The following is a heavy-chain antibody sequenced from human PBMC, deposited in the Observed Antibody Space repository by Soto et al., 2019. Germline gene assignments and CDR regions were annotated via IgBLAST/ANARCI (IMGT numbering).Heavy chain of an antibody. CDR3: AFYDSSGYYMLGDGY. Sequence: SVKVSCKASGGTFSSYAISWVRQAPGQGLEWMGGIIPIFGTANYAQKFQGRVTITADESTSTAYMELSSLRSEDTAVYYCAFYDSSGYYMLGDGYRAQRTLDTGSS. V-gene: IGHV1-69*13. CDR1: GGTFSSYA. J-gene: IGHJ4*02. CDR2: IIPIFGTA. D-gene: IGHD3-22*01.